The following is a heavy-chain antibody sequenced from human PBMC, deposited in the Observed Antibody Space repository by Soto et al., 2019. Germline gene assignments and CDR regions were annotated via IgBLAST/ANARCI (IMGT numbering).Heavy chain of an antibody. CDR3: AKRRGAGGHLDY. V-gene: IGHV3-23*01. D-gene: IGHD2-15*01. Sequence: EVELLESGGGLVQPEGSLRLSCAASGFTFSTYAMGWVRQAPGKGLEWVSVVSSGGGTHYADSVKGRFTVSRENSKNTLSPQMNSLRADDTAVYYGAKRRGAGGHLDYWGQGALVTVSS. J-gene: IGHJ4*02. CDR2: VSSGGGT. CDR1: GFTFSTYA.